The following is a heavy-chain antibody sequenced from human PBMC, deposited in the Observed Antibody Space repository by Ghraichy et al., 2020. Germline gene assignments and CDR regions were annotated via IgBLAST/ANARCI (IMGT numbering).Heavy chain of an antibody. CDR2: INPNSGGT. Sequence: ASVKVSCKASGYTFTGYYMHWVRQAPGQGLEWMGWINPNSGGTNYAQKFQGRVTMTRDTSISTAYMELSRLRSDDTAVYYCARKLRAWELLPFDYWGQGTLVTVSS. D-gene: IGHD1-26*01. J-gene: IGHJ4*02. CDR3: ARKLRAWELLPFDY. CDR1: GYTFTGYY. V-gene: IGHV1-2*02.